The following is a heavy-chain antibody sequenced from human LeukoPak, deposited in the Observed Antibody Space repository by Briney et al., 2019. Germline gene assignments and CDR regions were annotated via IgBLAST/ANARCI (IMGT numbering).Heavy chain of an antibody. CDR1: GGSFSGYY. Sequence: PSETLSLTCAVYGGSFSGYYWSWIRQPPGKGLEWIGYIYYSGSTNYNPSLKSRVTISVDTSKNQFSLKLSSVTAADTAVYYCARDSGYYGSGSYYNTIDYWGQGTLVTVSS. J-gene: IGHJ4*02. V-gene: IGHV4-59*01. D-gene: IGHD3-10*01. CDR3: ARDSGYYGSGSYYNTIDY. CDR2: IYYSGST.